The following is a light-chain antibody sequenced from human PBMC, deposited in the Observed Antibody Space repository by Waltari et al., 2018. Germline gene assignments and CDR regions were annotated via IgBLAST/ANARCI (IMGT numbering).Light chain of an antibody. J-gene: IGLJ2*01. V-gene: IGLV3-21*04. CDR1: NIGRKR. Sequence: SYVVTQSPSVSVAPGETARLTCGGANIGRKRWHWSQQRPGQPPVLVISYESDGPSGIREQFSGSSSGNTATLTISWVEAEDEADYYCLVWHSTIDHQGVFGGGTKLTVL. CDR3: LVWHSTIDHQGV. CDR2: YES.